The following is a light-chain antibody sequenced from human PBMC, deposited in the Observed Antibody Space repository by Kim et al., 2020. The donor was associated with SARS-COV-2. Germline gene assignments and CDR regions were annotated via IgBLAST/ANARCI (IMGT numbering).Light chain of an antibody. V-gene: IGLV2-11*01. CDR3: CSYAGSYTYV. CDR1: SSDVGGYNY. CDR2: DVS. Sequence: GQLVTIYCTGTSSDVGGYNYVSWYQQNPAKAPKLMIYDVSKRPSGVPDRFSGSKSGNTASLTISGLQAEDEADYYCCSYAGSYTYVFGTGTKVTVL. J-gene: IGLJ1*01.